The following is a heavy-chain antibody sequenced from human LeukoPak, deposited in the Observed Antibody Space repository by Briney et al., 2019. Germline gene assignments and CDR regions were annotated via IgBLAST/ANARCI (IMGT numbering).Heavy chain of an antibody. CDR2: IRSKTDGGTA. J-gene: IGHJ4*02. CDR1: EFTFNNAW. CDR3: STGLIPATGYY. Sequence: GGSLRLSCAASEFTFNNAWMNWVRQAPGKGLEWVGRIRSKTDGGTADYAAPVRSRFTISRDDSKNTLYLQMNSLKTEDTAVYYCSTGLIPATGYYWGQGTLVAVSS. V-gene: IGHV3-15*01. D-gene: IGHD6-13*01.